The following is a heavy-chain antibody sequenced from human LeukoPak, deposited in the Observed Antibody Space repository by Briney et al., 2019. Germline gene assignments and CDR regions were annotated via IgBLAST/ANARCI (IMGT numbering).Heavy chain of an antibody. CDR1: GFTFDDYG. CDR2: INWNGDNT. D-gene: IGHD3-9*01. Sequence: GGSLRLSCAASGFTFDDYGMSWVRQAPGKGLEWVSGINWNGDNTNYADSLKGRFTISRDNAKNSLYLRMNSLRAEDTALYYCARGSTHYDVLTGYHYYFDYWGQGTLVTVSS. CDR3: ARGSTHYDVLTGYHYYFDY. J-gene: IGHJ4*02. V-gene: IGHV3-20*04.